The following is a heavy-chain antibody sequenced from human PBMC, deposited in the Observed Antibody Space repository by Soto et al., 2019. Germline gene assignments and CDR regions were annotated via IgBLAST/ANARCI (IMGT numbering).Heavy chain of an antibody. CDR2: ISAYNGNT. D-gene: IGHD3-10*01. Sequence: QVQLVQSGAEVKKPGASVKVSCKASGYTFTSYGISWVRQAPGQGLEWMGWISAYNGNTNYAQKLQGRVTMTTDTSTSTAYMELRSLRSDDTAVYYCARDPITMVRRVIAPYYYGMDVWGPGTTVTVSS. V-gene: IGHV1-18*01. CDR3: ARDPITMVRRVIAPYYYGMDV. J-gene: IGHJ6*02. CDR1: GYTFTSYG.